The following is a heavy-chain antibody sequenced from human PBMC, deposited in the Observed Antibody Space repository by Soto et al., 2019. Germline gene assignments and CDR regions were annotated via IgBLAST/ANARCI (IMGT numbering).Heavy chain of an antibody. J-gene: IGHJ5*02. D-gene: IGHD6-19*01. CDR1: GFTFDDYY. CDR2: ISWDAGST. Sequence: GGSLRLSCAASGFTFDDYYMHWVRQAPGKGLEWVSLISWDAGSTYYADSVKGRFSISRDNSKNSLYLQMNSLRTEDTAFYYCAKDIGRQWQWRGMGTWGQGTLVTVSS. CDR3: AKDIGRQWQWRGMGT. V-gene: IGHV3-43*01.